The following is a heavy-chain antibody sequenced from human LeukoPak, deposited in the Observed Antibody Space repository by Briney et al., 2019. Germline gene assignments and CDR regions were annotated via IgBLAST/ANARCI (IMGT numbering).Heavy chain of an antibody. CDR1: GFTFSNYA. CDR2: ISSSGSTI. V-gene: IGHV3-11*04. CDR3: AREAGYSSSWHINY. Sequence: GGSLRLSCAASGFTFSNYAMGWVRQAPGKGLEWVSYISSSGSTIYYADSVMGRFTISRDNAKNSLYLQMNSLRAEDTAVYYCAREAGYSSSWHINYWGQGTLVTVSS. D-gene: IGHD6-13*01. J-gene: IGHJ4*02.